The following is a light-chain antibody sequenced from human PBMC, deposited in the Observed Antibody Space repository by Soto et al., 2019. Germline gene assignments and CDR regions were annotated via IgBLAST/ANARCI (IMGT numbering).Light chain of an antibody. J-gene: IGLJ3*02. Sequence: QSVLTQPPSASGTPGQRVTISCSGSSSNIGSNAVSCYQHFPGTAPKVLIYSDDQRPSGVPYRFSGSKSGTSASLAISGLQAEDEADYFCAAWGDSLNTWVFGGGTKLTVL. CDR3: AAWGDSLNTWV. CDR1: SSNIGSNA. V-gene: IGLV1-44*01. CDR2: SDD.